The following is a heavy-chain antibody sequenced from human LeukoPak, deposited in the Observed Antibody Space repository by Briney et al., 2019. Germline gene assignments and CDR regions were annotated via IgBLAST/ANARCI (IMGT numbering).Heavy chain of an antibody. CDR2: IWYDGSNK. D-gene: IGHD1-26*01. CDR1: GFTFSNYG. J-gene: IGHJ4*02. CDR3: ARDPGGSYYFDY. V-gene: IGHV3-33*01. Sequence: GGSLRLSCAASGFTFSNYGMHWVRQAPGKGLEWVAVIWYDGSNKYYADSVKGRFTISRDNSKNTLYLQMNSLRAEDTAVYYCARDPGGSYYFDYWGQGTLVTVSS.